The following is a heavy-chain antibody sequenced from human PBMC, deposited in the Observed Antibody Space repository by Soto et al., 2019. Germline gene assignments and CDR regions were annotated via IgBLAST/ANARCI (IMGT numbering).Heavy chain of an antibody. CDR1: GFTFSSYG. V-gene: IGHV3-30*18. CDR3: AKTIYGDYPIDY. Sequence: QVQLVESGGGVVQPGRSLRLSCAASGFTFSSYGMHWVRQAPGKGLEWVAVISYDGSNKYYADSVKGRFTISRDNSKNTLYLQMNSLRAEDTAVYYCAKTIYGDYPIDYCGQGPLVTVSS. D-gene: IGHD4-17*01. CDR2: ISYDGSNK. J-gene: IGHJ4*02.